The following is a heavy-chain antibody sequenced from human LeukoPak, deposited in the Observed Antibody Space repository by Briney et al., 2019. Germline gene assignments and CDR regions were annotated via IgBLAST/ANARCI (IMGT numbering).Heavy chain of an antibody. V-gene: IGHV3-23*01. CDR2: ISGSGGST. CDR3: AKEEYYYDSSGYYFDY. CDR1: GFTFSSYG. J-gene: IGHJ4*02. D-gene: IGHD3-22*01. Sequence: GGSLRLSCAASGFTFSSYGMSWVRQAPGKGLEWVSAISGSGGSTYYADSVKGRFTISRDNSKNALYLQMNSLRAEDTAVYYCAKEEYYYDSSGYYFDYWGQRTLVTVSS.